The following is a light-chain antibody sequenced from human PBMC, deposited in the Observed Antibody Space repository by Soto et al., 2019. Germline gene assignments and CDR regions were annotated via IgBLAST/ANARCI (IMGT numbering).Light chain of an antibody. CDR3: QHYGSSPPYT. V-gene: IGKV3-20*01. CDR2: GTS. Sequence: IVLTQSPGTLSLSPGERATLSCRASQSVPRSYLAWYQQKPGQAPRLLIYGTSNRATGIPDRFSGSGSGTDFTLTISRLEAEDSAVYYCQHYGSSPPYTFGQGTKLKIK. CDR1: QSVPRSY. J-gene: IGKJ2*01.